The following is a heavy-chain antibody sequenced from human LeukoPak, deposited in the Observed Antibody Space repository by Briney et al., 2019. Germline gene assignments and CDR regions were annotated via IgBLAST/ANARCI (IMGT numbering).Heavy chain of an antibody. V-gene: IGHV3-74*01. D-gene: IGHD5-24*01. CDR2: INSDGSST. CDR3: AREAEMATEGYFDY. J-gene: IGHJ4*02. Sequence: GGSLRLSCAASGFTFSNYWMHWVRQAPGKGLVWVSRINSDGSSTSYADSVKGRFTISRDNAKNTLYLQMNSLRAEDTAVYYCAREAEMATEGYFDYWGQGTLVTVSS. CDR1: GFTFSNYW.